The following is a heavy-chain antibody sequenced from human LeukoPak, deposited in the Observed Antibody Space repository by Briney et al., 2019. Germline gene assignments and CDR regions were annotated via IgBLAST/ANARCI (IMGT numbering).Heavy chain of an antibody. CDR2: IKQDGSEK. CDR1: GFTISSYW. V-gene: IGHV3-7*01. Sequence: GGALRLSWAASGFTISSYWMSWVRQAPGKGLEWVANIKQDGSEKYYVDSVKGRFTISRDNAKNSLYLQMNSLRAEDTAVYYCARRYFDYWGQGTLVTVSS. CDR3: ARRYFDY. J-gene: IGHJ4*02.